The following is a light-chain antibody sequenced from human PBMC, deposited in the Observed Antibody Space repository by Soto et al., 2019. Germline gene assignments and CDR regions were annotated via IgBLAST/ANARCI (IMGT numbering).Light chain of an antibody. V-gene: IGKV3-11*01. Sequence: EIVLTQSPATLSLSPGERATLSCRASQNIASYLAWYQHRPGQAPRLLISDASNRAAGIPDRFSGSGSGTAFTLTISSLEPEDFAIYYCQHRTNWPPLTFGGGTRVEIK. CDR1: QNIASY. J-gene: IGKJ4*01. CDR2: DAS. CDR3: QHRTNWPPLT.